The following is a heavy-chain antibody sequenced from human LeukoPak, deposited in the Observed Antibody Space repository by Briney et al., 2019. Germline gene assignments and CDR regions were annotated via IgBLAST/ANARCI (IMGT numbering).Heavy chain of an antibody. CDR3: AKMGKTENHYGSGRFSYYYYMDV. J-gene: IGHJ6*03. CDR1: GLNVSSNY. V-gene: IGHV3-66*02. D-gene: IGHD3-10*01. CDR2: IYSNGSP. Sequence: PGGSLRLSCAASGLNVSSNYMSWVRQAPGKGLEWVSLIYSNGSPYYADSVKGRFTISRDNSKNTLYLQMNSLRAEDTDVYYCAKMGKTENHYGSGRFSYYYYMDVWGKGTTVTISS.